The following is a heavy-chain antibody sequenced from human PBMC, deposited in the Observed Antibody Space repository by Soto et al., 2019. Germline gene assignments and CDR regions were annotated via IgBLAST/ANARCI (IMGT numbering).Heavy chain of an antibody. J-gene: IGHJ6*02. V-gene: IGHV1-2*02. CDR2: INPNSGGT. Sequence: ASVKVSCKASGYTFTGYYMHWVRQAPGQGLEWMGWINPNSGGTNYAQKFQGRVTMTRDTSITTAYMELSRLRSDDTAVYYCARVSYSYSRSWYYYYGMDVWGQGTTVTVSS. CDR1: GYTFTGYY. CDR3: ARVSYSYSRSWYYYYGMDV. D-gene: IGHD6-13*01.